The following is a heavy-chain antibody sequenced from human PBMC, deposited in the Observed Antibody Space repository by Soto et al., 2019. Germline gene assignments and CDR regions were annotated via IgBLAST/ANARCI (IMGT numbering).Heavy chain of an antibody. CDR2: IRGVAGST. V-gene: IGHV3-23*01. J-gene: IGHJ4*02. CDR3: AKGAWLGY. CDR1: GFTFSTFD. Sequence: GSLRLSCVASGFTFSTFDMTWARQAPGKGLEWVSLIRGVAGSTHYPDSVKGRFTISKDNSNNMLYLEMNSLRADDTAVYFCAKGAWLGYWGQGNMVTVSS.